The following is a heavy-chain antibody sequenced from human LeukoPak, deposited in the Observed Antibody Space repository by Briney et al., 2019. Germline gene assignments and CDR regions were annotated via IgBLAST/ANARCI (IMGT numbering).Heavy chain of an antibody. CDR2: IYYSGST. V-gene: IGHV4-59*08. D-gene: IGHD3-22*01. Sequence: SETLSLTRTVSGGSISSYYWSWIRQPPGKGLEWIGYIYYSGSTNYNPSLKSRVTISVDTSKNQFSLKLSSVTAADTAVYYCARHVYDSSGYYPHAPFDYWGQGTLVTVSS. J-gene: IGHJ4*02. CDR1: GGSISSYY. CDR3: ARHVYDSSGYYPHAPFDY.